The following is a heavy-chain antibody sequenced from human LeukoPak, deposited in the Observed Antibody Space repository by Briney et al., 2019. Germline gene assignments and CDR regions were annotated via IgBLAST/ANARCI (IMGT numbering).Heavy chain of an antibody. V-gene: IGHV3-74*01. D-gene: IGHD5-12*01. CDR3: ARDRGYSIDS. Sequence: GGSLRLSCAASGFTFSSYWMHWVRQAPGKGLVWVSLLNSDGSSTTYADSVKGRFTISRDNAKNTVYLQMNSLRAEDTAVYYCARDRGYSIDSWGQGTLVIVSS. J-gene: IGHJ4*02. CDR2: LNSDGSST. CDR1: GFTFSSYW.